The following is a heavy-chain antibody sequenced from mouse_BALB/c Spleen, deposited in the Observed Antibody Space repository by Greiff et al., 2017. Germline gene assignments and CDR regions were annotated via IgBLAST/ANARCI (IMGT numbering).Heavy chain of an antibody. CDR3: TSQGYEMAWFAY. V-gene: IGHV1-5*01. CDR1: GYTFTSYW. CDR2: IYPGNSDT. J-gene: IGHJ3*01. Sequence: EVQRVESGTVLARPGASVKMSCKASGYTFTSYWMHWVKQRPGQGLEWIGAIYPGNSDTSYNQKFKGKAKLTAVTSTSTAYMELSSLTNEDSAVYYCTSQGYEMAWFAYWGQGTLVTVSA. D-gene: IGHD2-2*01.